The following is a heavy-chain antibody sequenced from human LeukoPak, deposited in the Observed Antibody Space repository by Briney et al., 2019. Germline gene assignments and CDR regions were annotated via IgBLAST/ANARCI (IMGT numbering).Heavy chain of an antibody. Sequence: SQTLSLTCTVSGGSIGSGGYYWSWIRQHPGKGLEWIGYIYYSGSTYYNPSLKSRVTISVDTSKNQFSLKLSSVTAADTAVYYCAREVQYDYGGRTAAFDIWGQGTMVTVSS. CDR1: GGSIGSGGYY. D-gene: IGHD4-23*01. J-gene: IGHJ3*02. CDR2: IYYSGST. V-gene: IGHV4-31*03. CDR3: AREVQYDYGGRTAAFDI.